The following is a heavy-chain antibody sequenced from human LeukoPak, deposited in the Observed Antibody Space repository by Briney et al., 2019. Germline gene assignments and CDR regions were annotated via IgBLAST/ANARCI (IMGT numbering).Heavy chain of an antibody. CDR3: ARGQDPKATYYYYYMDV. CDR2: MNPNSGNT. J-gene: IGHJ6*03. Sequence: ASVKVSCKVSGYTFTSYDINWVRQATGQGLEWMGWMNPNSGNTGYAQKFQGRVTMTRKATISTAYMELSSLRSEETAVYYCARGQDPKATYYYYYMDVWGKGTTVTVSS. CDR1: GYTFTSYD. V-gene: IGHV1-8*01.